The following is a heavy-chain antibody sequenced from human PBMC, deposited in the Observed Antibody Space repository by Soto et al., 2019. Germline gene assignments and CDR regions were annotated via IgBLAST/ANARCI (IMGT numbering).Heavy chain of an antibody. CDR3: ASADYGDDDY. V-gene: IGHV1-18*01. D-gene: IGHD4-17*01. CDR1: GFAFSNSR. CDR2: IRVYNGDT. Sequence: QVQLVQSGAEVKKPGASVKVSCKASGFAFSNSRISWVRQAPGQGPEWMGWIRVYNGDTKYAQKFQGRHTMTTDTSTSTAYMELRSLRSDDTAVYLCASADYGDDDYWGQGTLVTVSS. J-gene: IGHJ4*02.